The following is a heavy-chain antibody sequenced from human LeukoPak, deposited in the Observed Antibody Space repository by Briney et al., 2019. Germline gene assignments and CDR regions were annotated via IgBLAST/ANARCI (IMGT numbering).Heavy chain of an antibody. CDR3: ARVGVLLWFGELLYPNWFDP. CDR1: GGTFSSYA. J-gene: IGHJ5*02. V-gene: IGHV1-69*01. Sequence: SVKVSCKASGGTFSSYAISWMRQAPGQGLEWMGGIIPIFGTANYAQKFQGRVTITADESTSTAYMELSSLRSEDTAVYYCARVGVLLWFGELLYPNWFDPWGQGTLVTVSS. D-gene: IGHD3-10*01. CDR2: IIPIFGTA.